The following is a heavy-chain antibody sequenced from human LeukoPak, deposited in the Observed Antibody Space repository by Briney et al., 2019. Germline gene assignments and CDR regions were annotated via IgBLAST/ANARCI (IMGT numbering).Heavy chain of an antibody. D-gene: IGHD2-15*01. CDR3: AKGGLMTVVDY. V-gene: IGHV3-23*01. J-gene: IGHJ4*02. CDR1: GFTFSSYA. Sequence: GGSLRLSCAASGFTFSSYAMNWVRQAPGKGLEWVSGVSGSGGSTSYADSVKGRFTISRDNSKNTVYLQINTLRAEDTAVYYCAKGGLMTVVDYWGQGTLVIVSS. CDR2: VSGSGGST.